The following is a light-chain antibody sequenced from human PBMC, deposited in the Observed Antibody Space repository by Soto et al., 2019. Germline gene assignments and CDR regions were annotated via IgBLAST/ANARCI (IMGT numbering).Light chain of an antibody. CDR3: QQYNSYSPT. V-gene: IGKV1-5*01. CDR2: AAS. CDR1: QSIDRY. J-gene: IGKJ1*01. Sequence: DIQMTQSPSSLSASVGDRFTISFLASQSIDRYLNWYQQKAGKAPRLLIYAASNLQSGVPSRFSGSGSGTEFTLTISSLQPDDFATYYCQQYNSYSPTFGQGTKVDIK.